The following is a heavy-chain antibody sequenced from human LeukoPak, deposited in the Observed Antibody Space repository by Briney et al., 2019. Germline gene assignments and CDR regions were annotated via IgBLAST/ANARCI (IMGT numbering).Heavy chain of an antibody. Sequence: SETLSLTCTVSGGSLSHYYWAWIRQPPGKGLEWIGYISHTGSTNYNPSLKSRLTIAVDTSKNQFSLNLSYVTAADTAVYYCAKDLYGDYDYWGQGTLVTVSS. CDR3: AKDLYGDYDY. V-gene: IGHV4-59*01. D-gene: IGHD4-17*01. J-gene: IGHJ4*02. CDR1: GGSLSHYY. CDR2: ISHTGST.